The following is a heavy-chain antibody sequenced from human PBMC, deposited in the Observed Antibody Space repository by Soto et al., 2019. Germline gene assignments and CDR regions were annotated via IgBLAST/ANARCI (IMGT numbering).Heavy chain of an antibody. J-gene: IGHJ6*02. Sequence: PGESLKISCKGSGYSFTSYWISWVRQMPGKGLEWMGRIDPSDSYTNYSPSFQGHVTISADKSISTAYLQWSSLKASDTAMYYCATSWVRYCSSTSCYPGYGMDVWRQGTTVTVSS. D-gene: IGHD2-2*01. CDR3: ATSWVRYCSSTSCYPGYGMDV. V-gene: IGHV5-10-1*01. CDR2: IDPSDSYT. CDR1: GYSFTSYW.